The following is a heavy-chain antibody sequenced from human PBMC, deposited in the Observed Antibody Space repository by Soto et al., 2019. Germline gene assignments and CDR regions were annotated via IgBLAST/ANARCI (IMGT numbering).Heavy chain of an antibody. D-gene: IGHD5-18*01. CDR3: ARQGYRYGQGLDY. CDR1: GGSISSGSYY. CDR2: IYYSGST. J-gene: IGHJ4*02. V-gene: IGHV4-31*03. Sequence: LSLTCTVSGGSISSGSYYWSWIRQLPGKALEWIGYIYYSGSTYYNPSLKSRVTISVDTSKKQFSLKLSSVTAADTAVYYCARQGYRYGQGLDYWGQGTLVTVSS.